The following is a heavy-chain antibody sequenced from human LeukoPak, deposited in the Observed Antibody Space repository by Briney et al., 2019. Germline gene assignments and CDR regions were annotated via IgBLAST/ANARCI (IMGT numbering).Heavy chain of an antibody. CDR3: ARSQGYQLPFDY. CDR2: IYSGGST. D-gene: IGHD2-2*01. J-gene: IGHJ4*02. CDR1: GFTVSSYY. Sequence: QPGGSLRLSCAASGFTVSSYYMSWVRQAPGKGLEWVSVIYSGGSTYYADSVKGRFTISRDNSKNTLYLQMNSLRAEDTAVYYCARSQGYQLPFDYWGQGTLVTVSS. V-gene: IGHV3-53*01.